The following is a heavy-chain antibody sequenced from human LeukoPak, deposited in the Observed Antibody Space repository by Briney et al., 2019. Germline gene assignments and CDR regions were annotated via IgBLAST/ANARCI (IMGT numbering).Heavy chain of an antibody. D-gene: IGHD6-19*01. CDR3: AKGSGDSSGWFQLFDY. CDR2: ISGSGGST. J-gene: IGHJ4*02. CDR1: GFTFSSYA. Sequence: GGSLRLSCAASGFTFSSYAMSWVRQAPGKGLEWVSAISGSGGSTYYADSVKGRFAISRDNSKNTLYLQMNSLRAEDTAVYYCAKGSGDSSGWFQLFDYWGQGTLVTVSS. V-gene: IGHV3-23*01.